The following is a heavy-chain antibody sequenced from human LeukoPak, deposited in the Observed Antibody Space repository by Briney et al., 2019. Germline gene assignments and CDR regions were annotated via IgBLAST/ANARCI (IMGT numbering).Heavy chain of an antibody. CDR2: ISSSSTYI. V-gene: IGHV3-21*01. D-gene: IGHD2-15*01. Sequence: PGGSLRLSCAASGFTFNSYSMNWVRQAPGKGLEWVSSISSSSTYIYYADSMKGRFTISRDNAKNTLYLQMNSLRDEDTATYYCARRVDATRWFDPWGQGTLVAVSS. J-gene: IGHJ5*02. CDR1: GFTFNSYS. CDR3: ARRVDATRWFDP.